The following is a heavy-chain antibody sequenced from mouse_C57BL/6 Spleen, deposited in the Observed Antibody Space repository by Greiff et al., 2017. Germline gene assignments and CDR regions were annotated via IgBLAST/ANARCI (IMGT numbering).Heavy chain of an antibody. CDR2: IDPSDSYT. D-gene: IGHD2-4*01. Sequence: QVQLQQPGAELVMPGASVKLSCKASGYTFTSYWMHWVKQRPGQGLEWIGEIDPSDSYTNYNQKFKGKSTLTVDKSSSTAYMQLSSLTSDDSAVYCCAIGGITGFAYWGQGTLVTVSA. CDR3: AIGGITGFAY. V-gene: IGHV1-69*01. J-gene: IGHJ3*01. CDR1: GYTFTSYW.